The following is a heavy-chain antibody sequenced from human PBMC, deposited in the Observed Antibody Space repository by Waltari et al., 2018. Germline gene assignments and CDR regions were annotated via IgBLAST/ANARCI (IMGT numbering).Heavy chain of an antibody. Sequence: QVQLQQWGAGLLKPSETLSLTCAVYGGSFSGYYWSWIRQPPGKGLEWIGAINHSGSTNYNPSLKSRVTISVDPSKNQFSLKLSSVTAADTSVYYCAIYGSGSYYYYYYGMDVWGQGTTVTVSS. J-gene: IGHJ6*02. CDR2: INHSGST. V-gene: IGHV4-34*01. CDR3: AIYGSGSYYYYYYGMDV. CDR1: GGSFSGYY. D-gene: IGHD3-10*01.